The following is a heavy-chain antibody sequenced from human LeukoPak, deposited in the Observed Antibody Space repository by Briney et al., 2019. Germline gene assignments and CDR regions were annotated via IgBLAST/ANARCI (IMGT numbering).Heavy chain of an antibody. CDR3: TRSDFPSAWFDP. CDR1: GFTVSSNY. CDR2: IYTGGST. D-gene: IGHD2-21*02. J-gene: IGHJ5*02. V-gene: IGHV3-53*01. Sequence: GGSLRLSCAASGFTVSSNYMSWVRQAPGKGLEWVSVIYTGGSTYYADSVKGRFTISRDNSENTLYLQMNSLRAEDTAVYYCTRSDFPSAWFDPWGQGALVTVSS.